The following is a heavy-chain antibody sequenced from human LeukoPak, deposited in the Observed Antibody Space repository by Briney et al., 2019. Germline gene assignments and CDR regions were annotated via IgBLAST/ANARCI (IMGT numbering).Heavy chain of an antibody. CDR2: IYYSGST. V-gene: IGHV4-39*07. CDR3: ARSYCGGGSCFLSRFGAFDI. Sequence: PSETLSLTCTVSGGSISSSSYYWGWIRQPPGKGLEWIGSIYYSGSTYYNPSLKSRVTISVDTSKNQFSLKLSSVTAADTAVYYCARSYCGGGSCFLSRFGAFDIWGQGTMVTVSS. CDR1: GGSISSSSYY. D-gene: IGHD2-15*01. J-gene: IGHJ3*02.